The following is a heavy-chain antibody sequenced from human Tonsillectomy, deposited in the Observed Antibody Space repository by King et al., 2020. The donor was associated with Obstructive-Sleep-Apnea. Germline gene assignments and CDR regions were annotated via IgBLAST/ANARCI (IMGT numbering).Heavy chain of an antibody. D-gene: IGHD3-22*01. Sequence: VQLVESGGDLVQPGGSLRLSCAASGFIFSSYAMSWVRQPPGKGLEWVSFISGSGGKTYYADSVKGRFTISRDNSKNTLYVQMNSLRADDTAVYYCAKVQRRYYDSSGDPNGMDVWGQGTTVTVSS. CDR1: GFIFSSYA. CDR3: AKVQRRYYDSSGDPNGMDV. J-gene: IGHJ6*02. V-gene: IGHV3-23*04. CDR2: ISGSGGKT.